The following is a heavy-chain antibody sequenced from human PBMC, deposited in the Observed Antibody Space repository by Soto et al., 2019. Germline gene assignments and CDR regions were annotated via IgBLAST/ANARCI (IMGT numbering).Heavy chain of an antibody. V-gene: IGHV4-59*08. J-gene: IGHJ4*02. D-gene: IGHD3-22*01. CDR2: IYYSGST. CDR1: GGSISSYY. CDR3: ARLYYYDSSGYYYFDY. Sequence: SETLSLTCTVSGGSISSYYWSWIRQPPGKGLEWIGYIYYSGSTNYNPSLKIRVTISVNTSKNQFSLKLSSVTAADTAVYYCARLYYYDSSGYYYFDYWGQGTLVTVSS.